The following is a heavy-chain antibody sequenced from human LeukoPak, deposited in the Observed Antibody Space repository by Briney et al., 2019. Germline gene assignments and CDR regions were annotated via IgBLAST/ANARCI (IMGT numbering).Heavy chain of an antibody. D-gene: IGHD1-26*01. V-gene: IGHV4-59*01. Sequence: SSETLSLTCTVSGGSISSYYWSWIRQPPGKGLEWIGYIYYSGSTNYNPSLKSRVTISVDTSKNQFSLKLSSVTAADTAVYYCARVGIGPSLFDYWGQGTLVTVSS. J-gene: IGHJ4*02. CDR1: GGSISSYY. CDR2: IYYSGST. CDR3: ARVGIGPSLFDY.